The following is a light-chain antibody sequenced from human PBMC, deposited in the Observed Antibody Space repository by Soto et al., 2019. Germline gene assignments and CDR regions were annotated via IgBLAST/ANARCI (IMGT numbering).Light chain of an antibody. CDR3: CSYADTYVE. CDR2: DVD. J-gene: IGLJ2*01. V-gene: IGLV2-11*01. CDR1: SSYVGAYNY. Sequence: QSVLTQTRSVSGSPGQSVAISCTGTSSYVGAYNYVSWYQQHPGKAPKLMIYDVDKRPSGVPDRFSGSKSGNTASLTISGLQAEDEADYYCCSYADTYVELGGGTKLTVL.